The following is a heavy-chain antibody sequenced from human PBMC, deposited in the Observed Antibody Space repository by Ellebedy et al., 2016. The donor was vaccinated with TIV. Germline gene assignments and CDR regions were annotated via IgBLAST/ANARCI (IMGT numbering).Heavy chain of an antibody. CDR2: IKQDGSEK. CDR1: GFSFRSYW. Sequence: GESLKISCAASGFSFRSYWMSWVRQAPGKGLEWVANIKQDGSEKYYVDSVRGRFIISRDNAKNSLYLQMNILRAEDTAVYYCATDGSYGDYLSPTHAFAIWGQGTMVTVSS. V-gene: IGHV3-7*01. CDR3: ATDGSYGDYLSPTHAFAI. D-gene: IGHD4-17*01. J-gene: IGHJ3*02.